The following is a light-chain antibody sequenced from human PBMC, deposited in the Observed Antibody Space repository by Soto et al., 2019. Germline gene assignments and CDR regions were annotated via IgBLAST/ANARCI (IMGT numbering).Light chain of an antibody. CDR2: KAS. V-gene: IGKV1-5*03. CDR1: QSISSA. Sequence: GDRVTITCRASQSISSALVWYQQKPGKAPNLLIYKASSLESGVPLRFSGSGSGTEFTLTISSLQPEDFATYYCQQHTRYPRTFGQGTKVEIK. J-gene: IGKJ1*01. CDR3: QQHTRYPRT.